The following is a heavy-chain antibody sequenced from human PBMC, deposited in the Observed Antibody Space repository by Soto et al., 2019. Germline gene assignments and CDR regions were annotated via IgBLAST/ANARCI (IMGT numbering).Heavy chain of an antibody. J-gene: IGHJ4*02. V-gene: IGHV4-4*02. Sequence: SETLSLTCAVSAGSISSSDWWSWVRQPPGKGLEWIGEIYHSGSTNYNPSLKSRVTISVDKSKNQFSLKLSSVTAADTAVYYCAREGGQQLVPGMYFDYWGQGTLVTVSS. CDR3: AREGGQQLVPGMYFDY. CDR2: IYHSGST. CDR1: AGSISSSDW. D-gene: IGHD6-13*01.